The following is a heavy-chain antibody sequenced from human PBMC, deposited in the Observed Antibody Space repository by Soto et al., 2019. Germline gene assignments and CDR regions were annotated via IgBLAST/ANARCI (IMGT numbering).Heavy chain of an antibody. CDR3: ARGGEAGFGEPIHYYGMDV. CDR2: INAGNGNT. CDR1: GYTFTSYA. J-gene: IGHJ6*02. Sequence: RASVKVSCKASGYTFTSYAMHWVRQAPGQRLEWMGWINAGNGNTKYSQKFQGRVTITRDTSASTAYMELSSLRSEDTAVYYCARGGEAGFGEPIHYYGMDVWGQGTTVTVSS. D-gene: IGHD3-10*01. V-gene: IGHV1-3*01.